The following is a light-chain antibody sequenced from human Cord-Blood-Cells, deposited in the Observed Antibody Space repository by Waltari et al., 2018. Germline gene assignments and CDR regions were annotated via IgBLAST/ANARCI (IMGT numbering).Light chain of an antibody. CDR1: QCVSSY. CDR3: QQRSNWPPIT. V-gene: IGKV3-11*01. Sequence: ELVLTQSPATLSLSPGERATLSCRASQCVSSYLAWYQQKPGQAPRLLIYDASNRATGIPARFSGSGSGTDFTLTISSLEPEDFAVYYCQQRSNWPPITFGQGTRLEIK. J-gene: IGKJ5*01. CDR2: DAS.